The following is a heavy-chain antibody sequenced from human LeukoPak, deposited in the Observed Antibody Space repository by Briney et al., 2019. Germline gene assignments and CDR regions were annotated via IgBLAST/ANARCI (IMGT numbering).Heavy chain of an antibody. D-gene: IGHD2-15*01. CDR2: ITPIVDIA. CDR1: GGSFSNYA. J-gene: IGHJ6*02. V-gene: IGHV1-69*04. CDR3: ASGLGFCSGSDCTNLVKDYYYGMNV. Sequence: SVKVSCKASGGSFSNYAFSWVRQAPGQGLEWMGRITPIVDIATYIQKFPGRVTITANKFTSTAYMELSSLTSEDTAVYYCASGLGFCSGSDCTNLVKDYYYGMNVWGQGTTVTVSS.